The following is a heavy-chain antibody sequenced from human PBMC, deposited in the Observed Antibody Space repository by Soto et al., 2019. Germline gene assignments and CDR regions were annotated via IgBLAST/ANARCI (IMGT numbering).Heavy chain of an antibody. D-gene: IGHD1-20*01. V-gene: IGHV1-46*01. CDR1: GYTFTSYY. Sequence: ASVKVSCKASGYTFTSYYMHWVRQAPGQGLEWMGIINPSGGYTNYAQKFQGRVTMTRDTSTSTAYMELSSLRSEDTAVYYCARGITLPTPLDYWGQGTLVTAPQ. CDR3: ARGITLPTPLDY. J-gene: IGHJ4*02. CDR2: INPSGGYT.